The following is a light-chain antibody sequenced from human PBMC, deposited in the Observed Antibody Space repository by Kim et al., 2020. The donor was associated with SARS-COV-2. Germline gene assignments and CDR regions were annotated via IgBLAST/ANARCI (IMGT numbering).Light chain of an antibody. CDR3: NSRDSSGNYVV. V-gene: IGLV3-19*01. Sequence: SSELTQDPAVSVALGQTVRITCQGDSLRSYYASWYQQKPGQAPVLVIYGKNNRPSGIPDRFSGSSSGNTASLTITGAQAEDEADYYCNSRDSSGNYVVFGGWTKLTVL. J-gene: IGLJ2*01. CDR1: SLRSYY. CDR2: GKN.